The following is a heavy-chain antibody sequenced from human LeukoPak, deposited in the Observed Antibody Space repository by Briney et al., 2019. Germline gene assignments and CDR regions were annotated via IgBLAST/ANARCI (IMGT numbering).Heavy chain of an antibody. CDR1: GFTFSSYA. CDR3: AKFPQPYYYYYMDV. CDR2: ASRHESHR. V-gene: IGHV3-30*18. J-gene: IGHJ6*03. Sequence: GGSLRLSCAASGFTFSSYAMHWVRQAPVKGLEWVAVASRHESHRYYADSVRGRFTISRDNSKNTLYLEMSSLRAEDTAVYYCAKFPQPYYYYYMDVWGKGTTVTVSS. D-gene: IGHD2-2*01.